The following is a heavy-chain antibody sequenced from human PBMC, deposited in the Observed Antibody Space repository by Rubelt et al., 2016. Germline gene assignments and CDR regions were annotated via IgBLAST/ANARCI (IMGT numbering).Heavy chain of an antibody. Sequence: EVQLLESGGVLVQPGGSLRVSCAASGFTFSRYAMNWVRQAPGKGLEWVSGISGGSGSTYYADSVKGRVTISRDNSKNTLYLQMNNLRAEDTAVYYCAKDRVGSWFSLDYWGQGTLVTVST. CDR2: ISGGSGST. V-gene: IGHV3-23*01. D-gene: IGHD6-13*01. CDR1: GFTFSRYA. CDR3: AKDRVGSWFSLDY. J-gene: IGHJ4*02.